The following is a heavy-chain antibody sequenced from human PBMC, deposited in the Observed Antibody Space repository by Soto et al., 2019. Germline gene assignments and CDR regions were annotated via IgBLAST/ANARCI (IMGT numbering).Heavy chain of an antibody. CDR2: FYHSGAS. Sequence: QVQLQESGPGLVKPSGTLSLTCTVSGFSVTSNKWWSWVRQSPGKSLEWIGEFYHSGASYHNSAFSGRVTISMDMSKNQISLIMTSVSAADTAVYFCVRDSRYCTDGGCSIMRDAFYVWGQGTLVTVSS. CDR3: VRDSRYCTDGGCSIMRDAFYV. CDR1: GFSVTSNKW. V-gene: IGHV4-4*02. J-gene: IGHJ3*01. D-gene: IGHD2-8*01.